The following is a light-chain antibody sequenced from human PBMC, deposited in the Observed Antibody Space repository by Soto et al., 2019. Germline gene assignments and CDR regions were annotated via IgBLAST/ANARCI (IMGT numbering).Light chain of an antibody. CDR3: SSYTSSSTQV. CDR1: NSDVGGYNY. CDR2: EVS. V-gene: IGLV2-14*01. Sequence: QSAPTQPASVSGSPGQSITISCTGTNSDVGGYNYVSWFQQHPGKAPKLMIYEVSNRPSGVSNRFSGSKSGNTASLTISSLQAEDEADYYCSSYTSSSTQVFGTGTKVTVL. J-gene: IGLJ1*01.